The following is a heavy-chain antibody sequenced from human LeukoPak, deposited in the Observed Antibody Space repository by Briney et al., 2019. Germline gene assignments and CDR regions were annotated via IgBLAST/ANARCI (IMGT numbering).Heavy chain of an antibody. CDR3: ARDRYSGYSEIDWFDP. Sequence: GASVKVSCKASGYTFTGYYMHWVRQAPGQGLEWMGWINPNSGGTNYAQKFQGRDTMTRDTSISTAYMELSRLRSDDPAVYYCARDRYSGYSEIDWFDPWGQGTLVTVSS. CDR2: INPNSGGT. V-gene: IGHV1-2*02. CDR1: GYTFTGYY. D-gene: IGHD5-12*01. J-gene: IGHJ5*02.